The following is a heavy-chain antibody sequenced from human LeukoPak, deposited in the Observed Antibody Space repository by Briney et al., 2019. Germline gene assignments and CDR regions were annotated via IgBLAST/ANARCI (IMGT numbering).Heavy chain of an antibody. J-gene: IGHJ2*01. V-gene: IGHV3-21*01. Sequence: GGSLRLSCAASGFTSSNYGMNWVRQAPGKGLEWVSSISSSGTYIYYVDSMKGRFTISRDNAKNSLYLQMDSLRAEDTAVYYCARPRGWERRWYFDLWGRGTLVTVSS. CDR3: ARPRGWERRWYFDL. D-gene: IGHD1-26*01. CDR1: GFTSSNYG. CDR2: ISSSGTYI.